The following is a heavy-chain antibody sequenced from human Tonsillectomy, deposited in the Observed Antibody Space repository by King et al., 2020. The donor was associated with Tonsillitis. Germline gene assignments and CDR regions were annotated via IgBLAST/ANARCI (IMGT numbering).Heavy chain of an antibody. CDR1: GYTFTDYY. D-gene: IGHD2-15*01. J-gene: IGHJ4*02. Sequence: QLVQSGAEVKKPGASVKVSCKASGYTFTDYYVHWVRQAPGQGLEWMGWINPNTGGTNYAQKFQGRVTMTRDTSISTAYMELSRLRSDDTAVYYCARALYCSGGSCYYFDYWGQGTLVTVSS. CDR3: ARALYCSGGSCYYFDY. V-gene: IGHV1-2*02. CDR2: INPNTGGT.